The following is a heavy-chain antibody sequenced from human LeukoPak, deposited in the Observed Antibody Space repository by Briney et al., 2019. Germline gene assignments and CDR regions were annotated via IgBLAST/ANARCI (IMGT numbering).Heavy chain of an antibody. CDR2: IKSKTDGGTT. Sequence: GGSLRLSCAASGFTFSSYSMNWVRQAPGKGLEWVGRIKSKTDGGTTDYAAPVKGRFTISRDNSKNTLYLQMNSLRAEDTAVYYCAKAERGNVSFLFGIWGQGTMVTVSS. J-gene: IGHJ3*02. V-gene: IGHV3-15*01. CDR3: AKAERGNVSFLFGI. D-gene: IGHD3-10*02. CDR1: GFTFSSYS.